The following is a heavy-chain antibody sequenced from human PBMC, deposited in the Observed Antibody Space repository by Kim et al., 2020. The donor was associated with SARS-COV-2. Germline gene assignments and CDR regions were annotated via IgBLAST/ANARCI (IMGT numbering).Heavy chain of an antibody. Sequence: GGSLRLSCAASGFTVSSNYVSWVRQAPGKGLEWVSVFYSGGSTYYADSVKGRFSISRHNSKNTLYLQMNSLRVEDTAVYYCARDRRYCSGGNCYWYYGMDVWRQGTTVPVSS. CDR3: ARDRRYCSGGNCYWYYGMDV. V-gene: IGHV3-53*04. CDR1: GFTVSSNY. J-gene: IGHJ6*02. CDR2: FYSGGST. D-gene: IGHD2-15*01.